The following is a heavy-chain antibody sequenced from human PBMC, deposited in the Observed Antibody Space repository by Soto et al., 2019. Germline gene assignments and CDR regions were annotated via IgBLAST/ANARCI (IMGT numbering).Heavy chain of an antibody. D-gene: IGHD3-22*01. V-gene: IGHV4-59*01. CDR3: ARSSVYYSMRQYYFDS. Sequence: KASETLSLTXSVSGASIRSSYWSWIRQSPGKGLEWIGYIFHTGSTHYNPSLRSRVTMSVDASKNQFSLNLNSVTAADTAVYFCARSSVYYSMRQYYFDSWGQGTLVTVSS. CDR1: GASIRSSY. CDR2: IFHTGST. J-gene: IGHJ4*02.